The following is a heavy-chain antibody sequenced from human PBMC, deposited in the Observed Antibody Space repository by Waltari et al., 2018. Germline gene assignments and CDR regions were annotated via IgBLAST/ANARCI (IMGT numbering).Heavy chain of an antibody. CDR1: GYTFTSHG. Sequence: QVQLVQSGAEVKKPGASVEVSCKASGYTFTSHGTSWLRQAPGQRLEWMGWISAYKGNTNYAQKLQGRVNMTTDTSTSTAYMELRSLRSDDTAVYYCARQMLNYYDSSGYYYWFDYWGQGTLVTVSS. V-gene: IGHV1-18*01. CDR2: ISAYKGNT. CDR3: ARQMLNYYDSSGYYYWFDY. J-gene: IGHJ4*02. D-gene: IGHD3-22*01.